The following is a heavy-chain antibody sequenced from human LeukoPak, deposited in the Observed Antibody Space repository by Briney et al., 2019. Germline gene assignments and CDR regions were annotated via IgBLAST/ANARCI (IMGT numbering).Heavy chain of an antibody. D-gene: IGHD3-10*01. CDR2: VWYDGCNQ. J-gene: IGHJ5*02. CDR3: AKDYGTVVRGPVIPAPGWFDP. Sequence: GGAVRLSCAASGFTFGSSGMLWVGQAPATGREGVALVWYDGCNQCYGESVEGRDTISRDNSKNTLYLQMNGLRPEDTAVYYCAKDYGTVVRGPVIPAPGWFDPWGQGTLVTVSS. CDR1: GFTFGSSG. V-gene: IGHV3-33*03.